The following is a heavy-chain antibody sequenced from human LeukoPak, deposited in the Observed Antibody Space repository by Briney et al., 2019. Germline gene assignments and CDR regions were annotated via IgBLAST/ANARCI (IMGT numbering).Heavy chain of an antibody. J-gene: IGHJ4*02. D-gene: IGHD1-26*01. CDR3: ARLVGAQGYFDY. CDR2: INHSGST. Sequence: SETLSLTCAVYGGSFSGYYWSWIRQPPGKGLEWIGEINHSGSTNYNPSLKSRVTISVDTSKNQFSLKLSSVTAADTAVYYCARLVGAQGYFDYWGQGTLVTVSS. V-gene: IGHV4-34*01. CDR1: GGSFSGYY.